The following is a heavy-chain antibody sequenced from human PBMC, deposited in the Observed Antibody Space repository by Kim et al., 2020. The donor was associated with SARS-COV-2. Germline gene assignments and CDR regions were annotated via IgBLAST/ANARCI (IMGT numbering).Heavy chain of an antibody. V-gene: IGHV3-33*01. J-gene: IGHJ5*02. CDR3: ARDRRYCSGGICYANWFDP. D-gene: IGHD2-15*01. CDR1: GFTFSSYG. Sequence: GGSLRLSCAASGFTFSSYGMHWVRQAPGKGLEWVAVIWYDGSNKYYADSVKGRFTISRDNSKNTLYLQMNSLRAEDTAVYYCARDRRYCSGGICYANWFDPWGQGTLVTVSS. CDR2: IWYDGSNK.